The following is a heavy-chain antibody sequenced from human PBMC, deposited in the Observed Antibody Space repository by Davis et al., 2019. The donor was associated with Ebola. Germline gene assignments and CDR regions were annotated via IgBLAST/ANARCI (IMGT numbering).Heavy chain of an antibody. CDR3: ARLGRFSGYVSHFDY. Sequence: MPSETLSLTCAVSGGSFSGYYLNWVRQPPGKGLEWIGEINHSGSTNYNPSLKSRVTISVDTSKNQFSLKLSSVTAADTATYYCARLGRFSGYVSHFDYWGQGTPVTVSS. J-gene: IGHJ4*02. CDR1: GGSFSGYY. D-gene: IGHD5-12*01. CDR2: INHSGST. V-gene: IGHV4-34*01.